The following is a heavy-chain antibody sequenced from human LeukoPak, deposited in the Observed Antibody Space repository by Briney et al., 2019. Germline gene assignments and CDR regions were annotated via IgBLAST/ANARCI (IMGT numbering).Heavy chain of an antibody. V-gene: IGHV3-23*01. CDR1: GFTFSNYA. CDR3: AKWGDYDVLTGYYVSDY. D-gene: IGHD3-9*01. CDR2: ITGRGGNT. Sequence: PGASLRLSCAASGFTFSNYAMSWARHAPGEGLEWVSAITGRGGNTHHADSVKRRFTISRDNSKNTVFLQMNSLRAEDTAVYYCAKWGDYDVLTGYYVSDYWGQGTLVTVSS. J-gene: IGHJ4*02.